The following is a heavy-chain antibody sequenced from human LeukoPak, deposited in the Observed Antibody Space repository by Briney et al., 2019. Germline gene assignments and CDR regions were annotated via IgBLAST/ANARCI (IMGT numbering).Heavy chain of an antibody. D-gene: IGHD3-9*01. CDR2: IIPIFGSA. CDR3: ARDKIIYDILISYHDY. Sequence: ASVKVSCKTSGGTFSSYGISWVRQAPGQGLEWMGGIIPIFGSANYAQKFQGRVTITADKSTSTAYMELSSLRSEDTAVYYCARDKIIYDILISYHDYWGQGTLVTVSS. J-gene: IGHJ4*02. CDR1: GGTFSSYG. V-gene: IGHV1-69*06.